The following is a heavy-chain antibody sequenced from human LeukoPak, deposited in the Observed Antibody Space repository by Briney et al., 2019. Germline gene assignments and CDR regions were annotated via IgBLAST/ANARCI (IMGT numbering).Heavy chain of an antibody. CDR2: IYYSGST. Sequence: SETLSLTCTVSGGSISSSSYYWGWIRQPPGKGLEWIGSIYYSGSTYYNPSLKSRVTISVDTSKNQFSLKLSSVTAADTAVYYCARGRGVRGVIIPYYYYGMDVWGQGTTVTVSS. D-gene: IGHD3-10*01. J-gene: IGHJ6*02. CDR3: ARGRGVRGVIIPYYYYGMDV. V-gene: IGHV4-39*01. CDR1: GGSISSSSYY.